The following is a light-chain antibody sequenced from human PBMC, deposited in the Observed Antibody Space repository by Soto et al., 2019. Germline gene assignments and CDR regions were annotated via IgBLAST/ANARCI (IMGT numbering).Light chain of an antibody. CDR3: QQSYNSPMFT. J-gene: IGKJ2*01. CDR2: AAS. CDR1: QNINNF. V-gene: IGKV1-39*01. Sequence: DIQMTQSPSSLSASVGDRVTITCQSSQNINNFLNWYQQKPGKAPKLLIYAASSLGDWVPSRFSGSGSSTQFTLTISSLQPEDFATYYCQQSYNSPMFTFGQGTKVAIK.